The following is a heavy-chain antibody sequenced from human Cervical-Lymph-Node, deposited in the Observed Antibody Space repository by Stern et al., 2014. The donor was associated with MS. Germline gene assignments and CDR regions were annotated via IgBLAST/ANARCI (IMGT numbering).Heavy chain of an antibody. CDR2: VDPYKGDT. J-gene: IGHJ3*02. CDR1: GYPFHAYG. D-gene: IGHD2/OR15-2a*01. V-gene: IGHV1-18*04. CDR3: ARGRRTLDFLTRVRKDGFDI. Sequence: QVQLVQSGAEVKETGASVKVSCKASGYPFHAYGVNWVRQAPGQGLEWVGWVDPYKGDTNYAQSLQGRVTMTTDTSTSTAYMEVRSLRSDDTAVYYCARGRRTLDFLTRVRKDGFDIWGQGTMVTVSS.